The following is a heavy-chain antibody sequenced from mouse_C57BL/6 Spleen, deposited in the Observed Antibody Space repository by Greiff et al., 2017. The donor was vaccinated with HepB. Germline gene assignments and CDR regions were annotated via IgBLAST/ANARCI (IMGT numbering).Heavy chain of an antibody. D-gene: IGHD2-9*01. CDR1: GYTFTSYW. J-gene: IGHJ2*01. CDR2: INPSNGGT. CDR3: ARGGPYYGYPTSLFDY. Sequence: QVQLQQPGTELVKPGASVKLSCKASGYTFTSYWMHWVKQRPGQGLEWIGNINPSNGGTNYNEKFKSKATLTVDKSSSTAYMQLSSLTSEDSAVYYCARGGPYYGYPTSLFDYWGQGTTLTVSS. V-gene: IGHV1-53*01.